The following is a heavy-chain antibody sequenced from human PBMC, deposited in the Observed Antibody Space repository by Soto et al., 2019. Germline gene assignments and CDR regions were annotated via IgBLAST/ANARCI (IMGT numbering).Heavy chain of an antibody. V-gene: IGHV4-34*01. CDR2: INHSGST. Sequence: KTSETLSLTCAVYGGSFSGYYWSWIRQPPGKGLEWIGEINHSGSTNYNPSLKSRVTISVDTSKNQFSLKLSSVTAADTAVYYCARGTNCSGGSCYHIRNWFDPWGQGTLVTVSS. D-gene: IGHD2-15*01. J-gene: IGHJ5*02. CDR1: GGSFSGYY. CDR3: ARGTNCSGGSCYHIRNWFDP.